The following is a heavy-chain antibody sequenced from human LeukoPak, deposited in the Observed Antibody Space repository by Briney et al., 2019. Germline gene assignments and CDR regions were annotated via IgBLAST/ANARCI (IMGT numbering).Heavy chain of an antibody. CDR1: GYTFTGYY. Sequence: ASVKVSCKASGYTFTGYYMHWVRQAPGQGLEWMGWINPNSGGTNYAQKFQGRVTMTRDTSISTAYMELRSLRSDDTAVYYCARVLSSGSYSYYFDYWGRGTLVTVSS. CDR2: INPNSGGT. V-gene: IGHV1-2*02. J-gene: IGHJ4*02. D-gene: IGHD1-26*01. CDR3: ARVLSSGSYSYYFDY.